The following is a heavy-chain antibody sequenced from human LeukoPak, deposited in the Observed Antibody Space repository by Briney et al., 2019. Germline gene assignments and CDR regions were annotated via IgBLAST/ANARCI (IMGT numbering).Heavy chain of an antibody. CDR3: ARVGGGSSSFDKNWFSRHYYYGMDV. D-gene: IGHD6-13*01. V-gene: IGHV1-46*01. Sequence: ASVKVSCKASGYTFTSYYMHWVRQAPGQGLEWMGIINPSGGSTSYAQKFQGRVTMTRDTSTSTVYMELSSLRSEDTAVNYCARVGGGSSSFDKNWFSRHYYYGMDVWGQGTTVTVSS. CDR2: INPSGGST. J-gene: IGHJ6*02. CDR1: GYTFTSYY.